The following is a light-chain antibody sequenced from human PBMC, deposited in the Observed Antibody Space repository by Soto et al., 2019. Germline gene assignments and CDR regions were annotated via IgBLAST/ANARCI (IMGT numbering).Light chain of an antibody. CDR3: QHYANWPLT. V-gene: IGKV3-15*01. Sequence: TQSPAILSLSPGEKATLSCTASQSVDSYMAWYQQRPGQPPRLLIYRTSIRATGVPARFSGSASGTEFTLTITSLQSEDFAVYYCQHYANWPLTFGGGTKIESK. CDR2: RTS. CDR1: QSVDSY. J-gene: IGKJ4*01.